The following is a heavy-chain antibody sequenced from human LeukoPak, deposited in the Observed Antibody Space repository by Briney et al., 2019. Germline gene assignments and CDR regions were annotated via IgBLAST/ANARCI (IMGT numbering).Heavy chain of an antibody. J-gene: IGHJ5*02. D-gene: IGHD3-10*01. CDR3: ARDKGSYYGSGSFFWFDP. V-gene: IGHV4-4*07. CDR2: IYTSGNT. CDR1: GGPFSTYY. Sequence: SETLSLTCTVSGGPFSTYYWSWIRQPAGKGLEWIGRIYTSGNTHYNPSLKSRVTMSVDTSQNQFSLNLSSVTAADTAVYYCARDKGSYYGSGSFFWFDPWGQGTLVTVSS.